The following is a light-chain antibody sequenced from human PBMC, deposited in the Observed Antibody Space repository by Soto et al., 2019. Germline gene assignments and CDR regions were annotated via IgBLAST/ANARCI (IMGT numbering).Light chain of an antibody. CDR1: QGISSY. V-gene: IGKV1D-12*01. CDR2: AAS. J-gene: IGKJ4*01. CDR3: QQGNSFPLN. Sequence: DIQMTQSPSSVSASVGDRVTITCRASQGISSYLAWYQMKPGKAPQLLIYAASSLQSGVPSRFSGSGSGTDFTLTISSLQTEDFATYYCQQGNSFPLNLGGGTKVEIK.